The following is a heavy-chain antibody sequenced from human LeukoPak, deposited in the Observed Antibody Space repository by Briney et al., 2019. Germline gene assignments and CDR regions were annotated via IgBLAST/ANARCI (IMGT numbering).Heavy chain of an antibody. CDR2: ISSSSSYI. Sequence: PEGSLRLSCAASGFTFSSYSMNWVRQAPGKGLEWVSSISSSSSYIYYADSVKGRFTISRDNAKNSMYLQMNSLRAEDTAVYYCARDYQLRHAFDIWGQWTMVTVSS. D-gene: IGHD2-2*01. CDR1: GFTFSSYS. CDR3: ARDYQLRHAFDI. J-gene: IGHJ3*02. V-gene: IGHV3-21*01.